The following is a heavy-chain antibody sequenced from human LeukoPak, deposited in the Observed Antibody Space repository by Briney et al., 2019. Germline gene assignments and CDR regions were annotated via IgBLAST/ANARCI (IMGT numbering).Heavy chain of an antibody. CDR1: GGSFSGYY. J-gene: IGHJ4*02. CDR3: AVSTVVPFDY. Sequence: SETLSLTCAVYGGSFSGYYWSWIRQPPGKGLEWIGEINHSGSTNYNPSLKSRVTISVDTSKNQFSLKLSSVTAADTAVYYCAVSTVVPFDYWGQGTLVTVSS. V-gene: IGHV4-34*01. CDR2: INHSGST. D-gene: IGHD4-23*01.